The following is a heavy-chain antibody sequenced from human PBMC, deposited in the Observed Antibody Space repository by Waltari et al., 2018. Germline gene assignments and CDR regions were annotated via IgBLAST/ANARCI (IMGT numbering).Heavy chain of an antibody. CDR2: IDPDGGGT. CDR3: ARGRGTLGQLLVTY. CDR1: GSPSTPCY. J-gene: IGHJ4*02. D-gene: IGHD6-13*01. Sequence: VQLVQSGADVERPGAAWSISCKWPGSPSTPCYVHWLRQAPGRGVEWLGIIDPDGGGTTYAPKFRDRLSLTRDTSTSVLYMALDNLNSDDSAIYFCARGRGTLGQLLVTYWGQGTQVLVSS. V-gene: IGHV1-2*02.